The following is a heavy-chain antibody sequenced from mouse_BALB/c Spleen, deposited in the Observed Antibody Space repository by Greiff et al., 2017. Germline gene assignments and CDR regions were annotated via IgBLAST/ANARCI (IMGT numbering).Heavy chain of an antibody. CDR2: IYPGDGST. CDR1: GYTFTSYD. CDR3: ARRRPEAYAMDY. J-gene: IGHJ4*01. V-gene: IGHV1S56*01. Sequence: QVQLQQSGAELARPGALVKISCKASGYTFTSYDINWVKQRPGQGLEWIGWIYPGDGSTKYNEKFKGKATLTADKSSSTAYMQLSSLTSENSAVYFCARRRPEAYAMDYWGQGTSVTVSS.